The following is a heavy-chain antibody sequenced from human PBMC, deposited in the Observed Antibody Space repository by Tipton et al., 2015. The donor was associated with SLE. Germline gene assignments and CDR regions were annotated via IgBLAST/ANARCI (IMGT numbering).Heavy chain of an antibody. D-gene: IGHD1-26*01. Sequence: TLSLTCTVSGGSISSYYWSWVRQPPGKGLAWIGDIYYSGSTNYNPSPKSRVTISVDTSKNQFSLKLSSVTAADTAVYYCARARGSYQGYWYFDLWGRGTLVTVSS. J-gene: IGHJ2*01. V-gene: IGHV4-59*01. CDR1: GGSISSYY. CDR3: ARARGSYQGYWYFDL. CDR2: IYYSGST.